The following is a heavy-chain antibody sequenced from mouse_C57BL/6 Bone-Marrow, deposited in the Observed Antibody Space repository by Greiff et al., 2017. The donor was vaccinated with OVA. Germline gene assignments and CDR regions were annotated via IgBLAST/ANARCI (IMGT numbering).Heavy chain of an antibody. Sequence: EVQVVESGGDLVKPGGSLKLSCAASGFTFSSYGMSWVRQTPDQRLEWVATISSGGSYTYYPDSVKGRFTISRDNANNTLYLQMSSLKSEDTAMYYCARVYRRGFAYWGQGTLVTVSA. J-gene: IGHJ3*01. V-gene: IGHV5-6*01. D-gene: IGHD2-14*01. CDR3: ARVYRRGFAY. CDR1: GFTFSSYG. CDR2: ISSGGSYT.